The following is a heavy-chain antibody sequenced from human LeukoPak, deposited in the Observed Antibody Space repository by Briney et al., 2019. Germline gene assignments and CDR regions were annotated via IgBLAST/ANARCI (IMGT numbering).Heavy chain of an antibody. CDR1: GGTINNYY. CDR2: IYYSGTT. D-gene: IGHD3-22*01. V-gene: IGHV4-59*01. CDR3: ARTLSSGYPDYFYYMDV. Sequence: SETLSLTWSVSGGTINNYYWSWIRQSPGKGLEWIGYIYYSGTTKYNPSLKSRVSVSVDTSKNQFSLKLSSVTAADTAVYYCARTLSSGYPDYFYYMDVWGKGTTVTISS. J-gene: IGHJ6*03.